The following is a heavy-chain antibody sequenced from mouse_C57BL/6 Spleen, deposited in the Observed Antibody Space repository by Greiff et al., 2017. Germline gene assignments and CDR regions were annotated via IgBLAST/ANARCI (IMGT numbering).Heavy chain of an antibody. CDR1: GFPFSDYG. CDR2: ISSGSSTI. Sequence: EVKVVESGGGLVKPGGSLTLSCAASGFPFSDYGMHWVRQAPEKGLEWVAYISSGSSTIYYADTVTGRFTIARDNAKNTLFLQMTSLRSEDTAMYYCARSLDYWGQGTTLTVSS. V-gene: IGHV5-17*01. CDR3: ARSLDY. J-gene: IGHJ2*01.